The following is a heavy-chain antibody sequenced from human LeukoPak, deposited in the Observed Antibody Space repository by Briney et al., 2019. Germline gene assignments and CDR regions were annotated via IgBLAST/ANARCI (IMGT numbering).Heavy chain of an antibody. J-gene: IGHJ5*02. Sequence: ASVKVSCKASGYTFTSYYMHWVRQAPGQGLEWMGIINPSGGSTSYAQKFQGRVTMTRDTSTSTVYMELSSLRSEDTAVYYCARSMVRGVEPHDWFDPWGQGTLSPSPQ. V-gene: IGHV1-46*01. CDR3: ARSMVRGVEPHDWFDP. CDR1: GYTFTSYY. D-gene: IGHD3-10*01. CDR2: INPSGGST.